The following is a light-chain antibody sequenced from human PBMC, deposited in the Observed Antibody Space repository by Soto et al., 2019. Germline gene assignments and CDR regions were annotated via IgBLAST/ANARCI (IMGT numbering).Light chain of an antibody. CDR3: QQYNNWPRT. J-gene: IGKJ1*01. CDR1: QNVSSN. CDR2: AAS. Sequence: EVVMTQSPATLSVSPGEIATLSSRASQNVSSNLAWFQQKPGQAPRLLIYAASTRATGLPARFSGSASGSDFTLTISSLQSEDSAIYYCQQYNNWPRTFGQGTKVDIK. V-gene: IGKV3-15*01.